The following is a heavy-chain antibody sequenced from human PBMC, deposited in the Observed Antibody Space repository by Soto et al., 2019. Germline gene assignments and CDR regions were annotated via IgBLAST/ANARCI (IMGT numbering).Heavy chain of an antibody. V-gene: IGHV1-18*01. CDR3: AREIGYCSGGSCSDYYYYYMDV. J-gene: IGHJ6*03. Sequence: ASVKVSCKASGYTFTSYGISWVRQAPGQGLEWMGWISAYNGNTNYAQKLQGRVTMTTDTSTSTAYMELRSLRSDDTAVYYCAREIGYCSGGSCSDYYYYYMDVWGKGTTVTV. CDR2: ISAYNGNT. CDR1: GYTFTSYG. D-gene: IGHD2-15*01.